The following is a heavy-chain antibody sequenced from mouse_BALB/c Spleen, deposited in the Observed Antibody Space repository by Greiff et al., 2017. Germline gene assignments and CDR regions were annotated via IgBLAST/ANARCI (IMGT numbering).Heavy chain of an antibody. Sequence: EVQLQQSGPGLVKPSQSLSLTCSVTGYSITSGYYWNWIRQFPGNKLEWMGYISYDGSNNYNPSLKNRISITRDTSKNQFFLKLNSVTTEDTATYYCAREDIYYGNFYAMDYWGQGTSVTVSS. J-gene: IGHJ4*01. CDR2: ISYDGSN. V-gene: IGHV3-6*02. D-gene: IGHD2-1*01. CDR3: AREDIYYGNFYAMDY. CDR1: GYSITSGYY.